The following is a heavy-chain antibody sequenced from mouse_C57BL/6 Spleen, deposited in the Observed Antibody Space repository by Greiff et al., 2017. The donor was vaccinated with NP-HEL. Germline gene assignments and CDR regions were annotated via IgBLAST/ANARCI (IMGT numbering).Heavy chain of an antibody. CDR3: ARGHDTTVVARGYFDV. Sequence: QVQLQQSGSELRSPGSSVKLSCKDFDSEVFPIAYMSWVRQKPGHGFEWIGGILPSIGRTIYGEKFEDKATLDADTLSNTAYLELNSLTSEDSAIYYCARGHDTTVVARGYFDVWGTGTTVTVSS. CDR1: DSEVFPIAY. V-gene: IGHV15-2*01. J-gene: IGHJ1*03. CDR2: ILPSIGRT. D-gene: IGHD1-1*01.